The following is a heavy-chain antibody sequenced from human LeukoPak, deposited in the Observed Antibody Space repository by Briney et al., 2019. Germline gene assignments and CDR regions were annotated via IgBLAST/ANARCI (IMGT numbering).Heavy chain of an antibody. D-gene: IGHD3-10*01. CDR1: GFTFSSYS. CDR3: ARALGVRGVIPYY. Sequence: PGGSLRLSCAASGFTFSSYSMSWVRQAPGKGLEWVSFISSSSSTIYYADSVKGRFTISRDNAKSSLYLQMNSLRAEDTAVYYCARALGVRGVIPYYWGQGTLVTVSS. CDR2: ISSSSSTI. J-gene: IGHJ4*02. V-gene: IGHV3-48*04.